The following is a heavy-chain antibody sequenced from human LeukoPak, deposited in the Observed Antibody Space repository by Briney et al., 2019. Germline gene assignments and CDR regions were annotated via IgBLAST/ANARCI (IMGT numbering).Heavy chain of an antibody. J-gene: IGHJ4*02. D-gene: IGHD3-22*01. CDR2: ISYDGSNK. Sequence: PGGSLRLSCAASGFTFSSYGMHWVRQAPGKGLEWVAVISYDGSNKYYADSVKGRFTISRDNSKNTLYLQMNSLKTEDTAVYFCARRGFSDSRGYYPDFDYWGRGTLVTVSS. CDR3: ARRGFSDSRGYYPDFDY. CDR1: GFTFSSYG. V-gene: IGHV3-30*03.